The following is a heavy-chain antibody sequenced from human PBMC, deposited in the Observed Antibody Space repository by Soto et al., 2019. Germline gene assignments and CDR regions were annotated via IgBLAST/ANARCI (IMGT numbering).Heavy chain of an antibody. CDR3: ARYPIVATSFDY. J-gene: IGHJ4*02. CDR2: INHSGST. D-gene: IGHD5-12*01. V-gene: IGHV4-34*01. Sequence: PSETLSLTYAVYGGSFIGYYWSWIRQPPGKGLEWIGEINHSGSTNYNPSLKSRVTISVDTSKNQFSLKLSSVTAADTAVYYCARYPIVATSFDYWGQGTLVKSPQ. CDR1: GGSFIGYY.